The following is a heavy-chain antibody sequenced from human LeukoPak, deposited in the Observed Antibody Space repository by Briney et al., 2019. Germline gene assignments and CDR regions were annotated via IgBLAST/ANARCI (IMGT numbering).Heavy chain of an antibody. CDR1: GYSFTRYG. Sequence: GASVNVSCKASGYSFTRYGFNWVRQAPGQGLEWMGWINAYNGNTKYAQKVQARVTMTTDTSTSTAYMELRSLRSDDTAVYYCTREGANYGVNGDVWGQGTTVIVS. D-gene: IGHD3-10*01. V-gene: IGHV1-18*04. CDR3: TREGANYGVNGDV. CDR2: INAYNGNT. J-gene: IGHJ6*02.